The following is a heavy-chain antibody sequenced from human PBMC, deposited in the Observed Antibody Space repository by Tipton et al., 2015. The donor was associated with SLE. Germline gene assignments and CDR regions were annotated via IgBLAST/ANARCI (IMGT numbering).Heavy chain of an antibody. V-gene: IGHV4-59*08. CDR3: ARRRIGYSSGWDPWFDP. J-gene: IGHJ5*02. Sequence: TLSLTCTVSGGSIRSYYWSWIRQPPGKGLQWIGKIYYGGSTNYNPSLKSRVTISVDTSKNQFSLKLSSVTAADTAVYYCARRRIGYSSGWDPWFDPWGQGTLVTVSS. CDR2: IYYGGST. D-gene: IGHD6-19*01. CDR1: GGSIRSYY.